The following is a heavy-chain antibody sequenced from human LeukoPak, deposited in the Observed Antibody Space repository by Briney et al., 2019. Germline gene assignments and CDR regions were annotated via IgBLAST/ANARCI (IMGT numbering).Heavy chain of an antibody. CDR3: AHSQVFSYGSFHDAYDI. CDR2: IYWDDDS. J-gene: IGHJ3*02. V-gene: IGHV2-5*02. D-gene: IGHD5-18*01. CDR1: GVSLSTSGVG. Sequence: SCPTLVKNTQTLTLTCSLSGVSLSTSGVGVGWIRQPPGKALEWLALIYWDDDSRYSPSLKSRLTIAKDTSKNQVVLTLTNIDSVDTATYYCAHSQVFSYGSFHDAYDIWGLGMLVTVSS.